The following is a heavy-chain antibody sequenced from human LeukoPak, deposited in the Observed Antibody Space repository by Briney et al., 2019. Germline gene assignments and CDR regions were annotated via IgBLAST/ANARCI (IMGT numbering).Heavy chain of an antibody. CDR2: IYYSGST. J-gene: IGHJ5*02. CDR1: GGSVSSGSYY. V-gene: IGHV4-61*01. D-gene: IGHD5-18*01. Sequence: SGTLSLTCTVSGGSVSSGSYYWSWIGQPPGKGLEWIGYIYYSGSTNYNPSLKSRVTISVDTSKNQFSLKLSSVTAADTAVYYSAGFMWSAMARGWFDPWGQGTLVTVSS. CDR3: AGFMWSAMARGWFDP.